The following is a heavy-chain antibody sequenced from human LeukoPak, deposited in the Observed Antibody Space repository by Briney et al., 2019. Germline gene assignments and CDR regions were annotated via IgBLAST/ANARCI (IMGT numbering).Heavy chain of an antibody. CDR3: ARAKRGYSYGYWYYYYYYMDV. J-gene: IGHJ6*03. Sequence: GASVKVSCKASGYTFTSYDINWVRQAAGQGLEWMGWMNPNSGNTVYAQKFQGRVTITRNTSISTAYMELSSLRSEDTAVYYCARAKRGYSYGYWYYYYYYMDVWGKGTTVTVSS. V-gene: IGHV1-8*03. D-gene: IGHD5-18*01. CDR1: GYTFTSYD. CDR2: MNPNSGNT.